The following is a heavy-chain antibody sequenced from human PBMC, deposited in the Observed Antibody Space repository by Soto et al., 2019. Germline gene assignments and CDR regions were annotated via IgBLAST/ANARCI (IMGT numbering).Heavy chain of an antibody. CDR1: GGSFSGYY. D-gene: IGHD4-4*01. Sequence: SETLSLTCAVYGGSFSGYYWSWIRQPPGKGLEWIGEINHSGSTNYNPSLKSRVTISVDTSKNQFSLKLSSVTAADTAVYYCARGQSVIDYWGQGTLVTVSS. CDR3: ARGQSVIDY. CDR2: INHSGST. V-gene: IGHV4-34*01. J-gene: IGHJ4*02.